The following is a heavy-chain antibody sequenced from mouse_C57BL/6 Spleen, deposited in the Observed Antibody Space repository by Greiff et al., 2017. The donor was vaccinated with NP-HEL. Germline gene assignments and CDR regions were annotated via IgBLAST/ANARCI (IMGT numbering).Heavy chain of an antibody. CDR3: ARWGLSITTYFDY. J-gene: IGHJ2*01. CDR1: GYTFTDYY. V-gene: IGHV1-26*01. Sequence: EVQLQQSGPELVKPGASVKISCKASGYTFTDYYMNWVKQSHGKSLEWIGDINPNNGGTSYNQKFKGKATLTVDKSSSTAYMELRSLTSEDSAVYYCARWGLSITTYFDYWGQGTTLTVSS. D-gene: IGHD1-2*01. CDR2: INPNNGGT.